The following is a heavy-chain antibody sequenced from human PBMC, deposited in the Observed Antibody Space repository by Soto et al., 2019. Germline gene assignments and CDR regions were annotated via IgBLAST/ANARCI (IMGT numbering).Heavy chain of an antibody. J-gene: IGHJ6*02. Sequence: QVQLVESGGGVVQPGRSLRLSCAASGFTFSRYVMHWVRQAPGKGLEWVAVTSHDGTNQYYADSVKGRFTIARDNSKNTLYLQMNSLRTEDTAVYYCAKAYKEGVVYYYYGMDVWGQGPTVTVSS. CDR3: AKAYKEGVVYYYYGMDV. CDR2: TSHDGTNQ. D-gene: IGHD1-20*01. V-gene: IGHV3-30*18. CDR1: GFTFSRYV.